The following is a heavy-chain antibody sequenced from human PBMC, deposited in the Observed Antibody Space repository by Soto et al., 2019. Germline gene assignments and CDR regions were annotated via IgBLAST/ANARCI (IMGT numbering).Heavy chain of an antibody. J-gene: IGHJ4*02. D-gene: IGHD5-12*01. CDR3: ARGGVATIFGDS. V-gene: IGHV3-48*02. Sequence: EVQLVESGGGLVQPGGSLRVSCAASGFTLSRYSMNWVRQAPGKGLEWLSYIDSTSATIYYAESVKGRFIISRDNAKNSLYLQMSRLRDEDTGMYYCARGGVATIFGDSWGQGTLVTVSS. CDR1: GFTLSRYS. CDR2: IDSTSATI.